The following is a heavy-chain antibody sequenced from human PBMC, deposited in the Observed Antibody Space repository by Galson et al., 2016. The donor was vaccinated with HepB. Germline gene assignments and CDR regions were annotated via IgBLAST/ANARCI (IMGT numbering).Heavy chain of an antibody. V-gene: IGHV4-31*03. D-gene: IGHD3-10*01. J-gene: IGHJ6*02. Sequence: TLSLTCTVSGGSISTGRYYWTWIRQHPGKGLEWLGYIYYSGVNYYSPSLKSRIPISEATSKNQFPLGLTSVTAADTAVYYCARYSHPNYYDSGSTPLSNYDYGMDVWGQGTTVTVSS. CDR1: GGSISTGRYY. CDR2: IYYSGVN. CDR3: ARYSHPNYYDSGSTPLSNYDYGMDV.